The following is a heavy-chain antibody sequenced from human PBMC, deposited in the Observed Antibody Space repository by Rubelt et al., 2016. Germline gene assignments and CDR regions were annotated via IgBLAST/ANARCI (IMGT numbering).Heavy chain of an antibody. CDR1: GFTFSSYA. CDR2: ISYDGSNK. J-gene: IGHJ6*02. Sequence: QVQLVESGGGVVQPGRSLRLSCAASGFTFSSYAMHWVRQAPGKGLEWVAVISYDGSNKYYADSVKGRFTISRDNAKNTLYLQMNSLRAEDTAVYYCARGHYYGMDVWGQGTTVTVSS. CDR3: ARGHYYGMDV. V-gene: IGHV3-30*04.